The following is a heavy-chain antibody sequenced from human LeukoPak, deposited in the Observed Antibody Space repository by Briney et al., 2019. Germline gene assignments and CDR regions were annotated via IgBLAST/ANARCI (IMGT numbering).Heavy chain of an antibody. D-gene: IGHD3-9*01. Sequence: TGGSLRLSCAASGFTFSDYYMSWIRQAPGKGLEWVSYISSSGSTIYYADSVKGRFTISRDNAKNSLYLQMNSLRAEDTAVYYCARHSDYDILTGPNDYWGQGTLVTVSS. CDR1: GFTFSDYY. V-gene: IGHV3-11*04. CDR3: ARHSDYDILTGPNDY. CDR2: ISSSGSTI. J-gene: IGHJ4*02.